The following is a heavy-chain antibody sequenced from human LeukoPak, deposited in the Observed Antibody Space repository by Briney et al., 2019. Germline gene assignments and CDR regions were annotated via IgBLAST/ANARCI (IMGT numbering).Heavy chain of an antibody. CDR3: ARGPYYYDSSYNWFDP. J-gene: IGHJ5*02. V-gene: IGHV4-38-2*02. CDR2: IYHSGST. CDR1: GYSISSGYY. D-gene: IGHD3-22*01. Sequence: SETLSLTCTVSGYSISSGYYWGWIRQPPGKGLEWIGSIYHSGSTYYNPSLKSRVTISVDTSKNQFSLKLSSVTAADTAVYYCARGPYYYDSSYNWFDPWGQGTLVTVSS.